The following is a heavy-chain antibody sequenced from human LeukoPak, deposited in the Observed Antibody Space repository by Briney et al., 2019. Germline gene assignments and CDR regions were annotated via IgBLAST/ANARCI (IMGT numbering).Heavy chain of an antibody. CDR3: ASLYGDYVYYYYGMDV. CDR2: IYHSGST. Sequence: SETLSLTCTVSGGSISSYYWSWIRQPPGKGLEWIGYIYHSGSTNYNPSLKSRVTISVDTSKNQFSLKLSSVPAADTAVYYCASLYGDYVYYYYGMDVWGQGTTVTVS. D-gene: IGHD4-17*01. V-gene: IGHV4-59*01. J-gene: IGHJ6*02. CDR1: GGSISSYY.